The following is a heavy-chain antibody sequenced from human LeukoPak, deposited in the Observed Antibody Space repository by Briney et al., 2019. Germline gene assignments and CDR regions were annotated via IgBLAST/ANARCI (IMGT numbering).Heavy chain of an antibody. CDR1: GGSFSGYY. CDR2: INHSGST. Sequence: SETLSLTCAVYGGSFSGYYWSWIRQPPGKGLEWIGEINHSGSTNYNPSLKSRVTISVDTSKNQFSLKLSSVTAADTAVYYCARVAYCSGGSCYPWYYYYYMDVWGKGTTVTISS. V-gene: IGHV4-34*01. J-gene: IGHJ6*03. D-gene: IGHD2-15*01. CDR3: ARVAYCSGGSCYPWYYYYYMDV.